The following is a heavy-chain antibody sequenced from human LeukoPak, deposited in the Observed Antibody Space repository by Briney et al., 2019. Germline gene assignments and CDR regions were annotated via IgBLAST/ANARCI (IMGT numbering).Heavy chain of an antibody. CDR2: IYYSGST. Sequence: SETLSLTCTVSGDSISTSNSYWGWIRQPPGKGLEWIGYIYYSGSTNYNPSLKSRVTISVDTSKNQFSLKLSSVTAADTAVYYCARGGWYSISWGQGTLVTVSS. J-gene: IGHJ5*02. D-gene: IGHD6-19*01. CDR3: ARGGWYSIS. CDR1: GDSISTSNSY. V-gene: IGHV4-61*05.